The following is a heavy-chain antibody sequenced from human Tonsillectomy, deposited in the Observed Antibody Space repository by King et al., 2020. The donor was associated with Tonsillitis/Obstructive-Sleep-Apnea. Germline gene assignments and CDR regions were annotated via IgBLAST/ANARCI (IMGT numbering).Heavy chain of an antibody. V-gene: IGHV1-2*06. J-gene: IGHJ6*03. D-gene: IGHD5-12*01. CDR3: AREFDWLRRDYYFYYCMDV. Sequence: VQLVESGAEVKKPGASVKVSCKASGYTFTGYYMHWVRQAPGQGLEWMGRINPNSGGTKYAQKFQGRVTMTRDTSISTAYMELSRLRSDDTAVYYCAREFDWLRRDYYFYYCMDVWGKGTTVTVSS. CDR1: GYTFTGYY. CDR2: INPNSGGT.